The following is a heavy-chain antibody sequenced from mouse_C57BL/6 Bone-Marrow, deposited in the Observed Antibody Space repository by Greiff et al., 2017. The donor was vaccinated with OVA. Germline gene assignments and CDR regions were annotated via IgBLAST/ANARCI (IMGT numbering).Heavy chain of an antibody. CDR2: ISSGSSTI. CDR1: GFTFSDYG. J-gene: IGHJ4*01. D-gene: IGHD1-1*01. Sequence: VQLKESGGGLVKPGGSLKLSCAASGFTFSDYGMHWVRQAPEKGLEWVAYISSGSSTIYYADTVKGRFTISRDNAKNTLFLQMTSLRSEDTAMYYCAKHYYGSSYAMDYWGQGTSVTVSS. CDR3: AKHYYGSSYAMDY. V-gene: IGHV5-17*01.